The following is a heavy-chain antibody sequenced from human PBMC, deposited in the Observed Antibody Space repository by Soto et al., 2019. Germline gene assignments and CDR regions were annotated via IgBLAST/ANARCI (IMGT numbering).Heavy chain of an antibody. CDR1: GGSMSGYY. CDR2: VYYTGST. D-gene: IGHD6-6*01. Sequence: SETLSLTCRASGGSMSGYYWSWIRQAPGKGLEWIGYVYYTGSTNYNPSLQSRVTISVDTSNKQFSLSLRLVTAADTAVYFCARSIAVPSGHIDHWGQGIRVTVSS. V-gene: IGHV4-59*01. CDR3: ARSIAVPSGHIDH. J-gene: IGHJ4*02.